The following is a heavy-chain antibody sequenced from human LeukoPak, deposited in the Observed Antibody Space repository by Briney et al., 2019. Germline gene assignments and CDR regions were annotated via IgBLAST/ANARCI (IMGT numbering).Heavy chain of an antibody. Sequence: GGSLRLSCAASGFTFDDYAMHWVRQAPGKGLEWVSGISWNSGSIGYADSVKGRFTISRDNAKNSLYLQMNSLRAEDTAVYYCARSFAYWGQGTLVTVSS. J-gene: IGHJ4*02. CDR3: ARSFAY. V-gene: IGHV3-9*01. D-gene: IGHD5-24*01. CDR2: ISWNSGSI. CDR1: GFTFDDYA.